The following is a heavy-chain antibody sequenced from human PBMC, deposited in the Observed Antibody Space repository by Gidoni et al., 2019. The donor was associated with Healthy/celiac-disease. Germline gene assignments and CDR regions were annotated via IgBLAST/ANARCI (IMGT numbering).Heavy chain of an antibody. V-gene: IGHV4-34*01. D-gene: IGHD1-26*01. CDR3: AGGQLRMGATLDY. J-gene: IGHJ4*02. CDR1: GGSFSGYY. CDR2: IHHSGST. Sequence: QVQLQQWGAGLLKPSETLSLTCAVYGGSFSGYYWSWIRQPPGKGLEWIGEIHHSGSTNSNPSLKSRVTISVDTSKNQFSLKLGSVTAADTAVYYCAGGQLRMGATLDYWGQGTLVTVSS.